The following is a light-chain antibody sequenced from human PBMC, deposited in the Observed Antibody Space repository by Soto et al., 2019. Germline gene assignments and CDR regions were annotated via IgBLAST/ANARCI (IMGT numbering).Light chain of an antibody. CDR1: QTLGNK. Sequence: EIVMTQSPATLSVSPGETATLSCRASQTLGNKLAWYQQKPGQAPRLLIYGASTRATGIPARFSGSGSGTAFTLTINSLQSEDFAIYYCQQHNAWPLTFGPGTKVDLK. CDR2: GAS. CDR3: QQHNAWPLT. V-gene: IGKV3D-15*01. J-gene: IGKJ3*01.